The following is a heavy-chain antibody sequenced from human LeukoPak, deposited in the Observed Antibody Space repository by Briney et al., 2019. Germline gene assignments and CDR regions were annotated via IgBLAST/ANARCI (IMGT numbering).Heavy chain of an antibody. J-gene: IGHJ3*02. Sequence: GGSLRLSCAASGFTFSSYSMNWVRQAPGKGLEWVSSISSSSSYIYYADSVKGRFTISRDNAKNSLYLQMNSLRAEDTAVYYCARDALYSSSSHDAFDIWGQGTMVTVSS. CDR3: ARDALYSSSSHDAFDI. CDR2: ISSSSSYI. CDR1: GFTFSSYS. D-gene: IGHD6-6*01. V-gene: IGHV3-21*01.